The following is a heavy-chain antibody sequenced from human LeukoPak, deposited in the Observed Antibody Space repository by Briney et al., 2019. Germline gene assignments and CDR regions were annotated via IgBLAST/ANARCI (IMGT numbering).Heavy chain of an antibody. Sequence: ASVKVSCKASGYTFTSYGISWVRQAPGQGLEWMGWISAYNGNTNYAQKLQGRVTMTTDTSTSTAYMELRSLRSDDTAVYYCARGSVDYGDYVGGYYFDYWGQGTLVTVSS. J-gene: IGHJ4*02. D-gene: IGHD4-17*01. CDR3: ARGSVDYGDYVGGYYFDY. CDR1: GYTFTSYG. V-gene: IGHV1-18*01. CDR2: ISAYNGNT.